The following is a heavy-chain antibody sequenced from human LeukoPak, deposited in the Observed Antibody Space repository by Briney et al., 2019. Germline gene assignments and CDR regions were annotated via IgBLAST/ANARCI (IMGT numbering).Heavy chain of an antibody. CDR2: ISSSGST. CDR1: GDSISSGRYY. D-gene: IGHD6-13*01. J-gene: IGHJ5*02. V-gene: IGHV4-31*03. Sequence: SETLSLTCTVSGDSISSGRYYWSWIRQHPGKGLEWIAYISSSGSTYYNPSLKSRVAISVDTSKNQFSPKLSSVTAADTAVYYCARGLAAGKFDPWGQGTLVTVSS. CDR3: ARGLAAGKFDP.